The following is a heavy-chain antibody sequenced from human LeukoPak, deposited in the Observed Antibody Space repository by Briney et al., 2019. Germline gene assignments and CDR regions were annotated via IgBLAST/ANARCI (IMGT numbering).Heavy chain of an antibody. V-gene: IGHV3-30*03. CDR3: ARVGDYVDGMDV. CDR2: ISYDGSNK. D-gene: IGHD4-17*01. J-gene: IGHJ6*02. CDR1: GFTFSSYG. Sequence: GGSLRLSCAASGFTFSSYGMHWVRQAPGKGLEWVAVISYDGSNKYYADSVKGRFTISRDNSKNTLYLQMNSLRAEDTAVYYSARVGDYVDGMDVWGQGTTVTVSS.